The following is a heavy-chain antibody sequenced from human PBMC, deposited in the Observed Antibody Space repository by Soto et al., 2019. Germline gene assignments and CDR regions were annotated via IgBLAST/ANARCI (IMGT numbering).Heavy chain of an antibody. Sequence: EVQLVESGGGSVQPGGSQRLSCAASGYPFSSFWMHWVRQAPGKGLVWGAHINSDGSITDYGDSVKGRFTISRDNAKNTLYLQMNNLRAEDTAVYFCARPYCSGVSCYSPPDFWGQGTLVTVSS. CDR2: INSDGSIT. CDR3: ARPYCSGVSCYSPPDF. J-gene: IGHJ4*02. D-gene: IGHD2-15*01. CDR1: GYPFSSFW. V-gene: IGHV3-74*01.